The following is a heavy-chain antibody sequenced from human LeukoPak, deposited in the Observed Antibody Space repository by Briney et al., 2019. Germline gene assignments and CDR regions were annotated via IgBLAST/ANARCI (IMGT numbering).Heavy chain of an antibody. V-gene: IGHV1-8*01. Sequence: ASVKVSCKASGYTFTSYDINWVRQATGQGLEWMGWMNPNSGNTGYAQKFQGGVTMTRNTSISTAYMELSSLRSEDTAVYYCATGSPPYAFDIWGQGQWSPSLQ. J-gene: IGHJ3*02. CDR2: MNPNSGNT. CDR1: GYTFTSYD. CDR3: ATGSPPYAFDI.